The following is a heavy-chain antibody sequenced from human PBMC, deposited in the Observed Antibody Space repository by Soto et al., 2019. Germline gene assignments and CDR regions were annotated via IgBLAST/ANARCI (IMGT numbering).Heavy chain of an antibody. CDR3: ARGSSTRPGATALEI. V-gene: IGHV1-18*01. Sequence: QVQLVQSGAEVKKPGASVKVSCKTSGYIFSSYGINWVRQAPGQGLEWLGWISGYSGNIIYAQRMQGRVNMTTDSSTNTAYMELRSLRSDDTAAFYCARGSSTRPGATALEIWGQGTMLIVSS. D-gene: IGHD6-6*01. J-gene: IGHJ3*02. CDR1: GYIFSSYG. CDR2: ISGYSGNI.